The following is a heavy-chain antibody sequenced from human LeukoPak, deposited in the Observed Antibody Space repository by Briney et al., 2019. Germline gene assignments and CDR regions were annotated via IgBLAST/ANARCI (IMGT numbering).Heavy chain of an antibody. J-gene: IGHJ6*02. Sequence: SETLSLTCAVNSGSFNYYYWGWIRQPPGKGLEWIGEINDSGSTNYNPSLKGRVTISVDKSRKRFSLKFASVTAADTAVYYCARGRKISTGSRYYYYGMDVWGQGTTVTVSS. CDR3: ARGRKISTGSRYYYYGMDV. CDR2: INDSGST. D-gene: IGHD3-9*01. CDR1: SGSFNYYY. V-gene: IGHV4-34*01.